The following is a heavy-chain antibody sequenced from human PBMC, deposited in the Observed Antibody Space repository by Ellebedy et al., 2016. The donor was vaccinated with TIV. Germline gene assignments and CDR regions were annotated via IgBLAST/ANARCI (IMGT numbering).Heavy chain of an antibody. D-gene: IGHD5-12*01. CDR3: AARGYSGYDPDAFDI. V-gene: IGHV3-23*01. CDR1: GGTFSSYA. J-gene: IGHJ3*02. CDR2: ISGSGGST. Sequence: ASVKVSCKASGGTFSSYAMLWVRQAPGKGLEWVSAISGSGGSTYYADSVKGRFTISRDNSKNTLYLQMNSLRAEDTAVYYCAARGYSGYDPDAFDIWGQGTMVTVSS.